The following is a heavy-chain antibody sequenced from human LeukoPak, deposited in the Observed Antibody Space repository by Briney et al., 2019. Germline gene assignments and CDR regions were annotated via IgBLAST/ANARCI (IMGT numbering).Heavy chain of an antibody. CDR3: ATYSILNAREFRY. D-gene: IGHD4-11*01. CDR1: GFTFSRYA. V-gene: IGHV3-7*01. J-gene: IGHJ1*01. CDR2: VQHIGGET. Sequence: GGSLRLSCAASGFTFSRYAMHWVRQAPGKGLEWVANVQHIGGETYYVDSVKGRFTISRDNAKNSVYLQMNSLGADDTAVYYCATYSILNAREFRYWGQGTLVTVSS.